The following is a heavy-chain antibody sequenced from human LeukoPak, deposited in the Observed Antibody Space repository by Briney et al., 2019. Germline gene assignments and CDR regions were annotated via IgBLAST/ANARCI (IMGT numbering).Heavy chain of an antibody. D-gene: IGHD6-6*01. J-gene: IGHJ3*02. CDR1: GGSISFYY. V-gene: IGHV4-39*01. Sequence: SETLSLTCTVSGGSISFYYWGWIRQPPGKGLEWIGSIYYSGSTYYNPSLKSRVTISVDTSKNQFSLKLSSVAAADTAVYYCATRPGQLERSPAFGIWGQGTMVTVSS. CDR3: ATRPGQLERSPAFGI. CDR2: IYYSGST.